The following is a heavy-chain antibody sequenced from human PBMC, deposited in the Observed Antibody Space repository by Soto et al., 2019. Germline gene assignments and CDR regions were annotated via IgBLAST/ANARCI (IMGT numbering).Heavy chain of an antibody. CDR3: AKEDYGSGSYLDY. V-gene: IGHV3-30*18. CDR2: ISYDGSNK. J-gene: IGHJ4*02. D-gene: IGHD3-10*01. CDR1: GFTFSSYG. Sequence: GGSLRLSCAASGFTFSSYGMHWVRQAPGKGLEWVAVISYDGSNKYYADSVKGRFTISRDNSKNTLYLQMNSLRAEDTAVYYCAKEDYGSGSYLDYWGQGTLVTVSS.